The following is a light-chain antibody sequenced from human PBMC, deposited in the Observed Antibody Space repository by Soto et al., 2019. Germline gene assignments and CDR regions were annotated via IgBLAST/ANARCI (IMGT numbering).Light chain of an antibody. J-gene: IGKJ1*01. V-gene: IGKV1-5*01. CDR2: DAS. Sequence: DIQMTQSPSSLSASVGDRVIITCRASQSISSWLAWYQQKPGNAPKLLIYDASTLESGVPSRFSGSGSGTEFTLTISSLQPDDLATYYCQQYNSYSWTFGQGTKVEIK. CDR3: QQYNSYSWT. CDR1: QSISSW.